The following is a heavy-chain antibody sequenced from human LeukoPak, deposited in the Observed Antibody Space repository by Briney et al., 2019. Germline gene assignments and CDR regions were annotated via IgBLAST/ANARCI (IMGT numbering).Heavy chain of an antibody. Sequence: GESLKISCKGSGYSFTSYWIGWVRQMPGKGLEWMGIIYPGDSDTRYSPSFQGQVTISADKSISTAYLQWSSLKASDTAMYYCARPYCSGGSCHHFDPWGQGTLVTVSS. D-gene: IGHD2-15*01. V-gene: IGHV5-51*01. CDR2: IYPGDSDT. CDR3: ARPYCSGGSCHHFDP. CDR1: GYSFTSYW. J-gene: IGHJ5*02.